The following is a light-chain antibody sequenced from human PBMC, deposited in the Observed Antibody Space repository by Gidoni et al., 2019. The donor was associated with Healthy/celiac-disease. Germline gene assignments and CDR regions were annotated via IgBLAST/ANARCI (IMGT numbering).Light chain of an antibody. V-gene: IGKV3-11*01. CDR2: DAS. CDR1: QGVSSY. J-gene: IGKJ3*01. Sequence: IVLTQSPATLSLSPGERATLSCRASQGVSSYLAWYQQKPGQAPRLLIYDASNGATGIPARFSGSGSGTDFTLTISSLEPEDFAVYYCQQRSNWPTFGPGTKVDIK. CDR3: QQRSNWPT.